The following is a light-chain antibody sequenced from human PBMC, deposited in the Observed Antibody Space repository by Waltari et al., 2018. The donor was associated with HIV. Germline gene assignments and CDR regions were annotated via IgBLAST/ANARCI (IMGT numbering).Light chain of an antibody. CDR1: SRDVGGYNY. CDR2: DVS. V-gene: IGLV2-14*03. CDR3: NSYTTSSTLHVV. Sequence: QSALTQPASVSGSPGQSITISCTGTSRDVGGYNYVPWYQHHPGKAPKLMIYDVSNRPSGVSNGCSGSKSGNTASLTISGLQAEDEADYYCNSYTTSSTLHVVFGGGTKLTVL. J-gene: IGLJ2*01.